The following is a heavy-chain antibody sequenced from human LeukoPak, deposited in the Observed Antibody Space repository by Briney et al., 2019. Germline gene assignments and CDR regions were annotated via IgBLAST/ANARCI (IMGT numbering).Heavy chain of an antibody. V-gene: IGHV5-51*01. Sequence: GEFLKISCKGSAYSFTSYWIGWVRQMPGKGLEWMGIIYPGDSDTRYSPSFQGQVTISADKSISTAYLQWSSLKASDTATYYCAKLNSGTPPIYYYNVRAVWAKGPRFTVSS. J-gene: IGHJ6*04. D-gene: IGHD1-26*01. CDR2: IYPGDSDT. CDR3: AKLNSGTPPIYYYNVRAV. CDR1: AYSFTSYW.